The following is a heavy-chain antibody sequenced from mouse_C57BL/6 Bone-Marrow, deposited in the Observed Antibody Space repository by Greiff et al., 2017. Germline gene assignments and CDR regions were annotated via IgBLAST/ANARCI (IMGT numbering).Heavy chain of an antibody. CDR3: TTLITTVVPYFDY. Sequence: VQLQQSGAELVRPGASVKLSCTASGFNIKDDYMHWVKQRPEQGLEWIGWIDPENGDTEYASKFQGKATITADTSSNTAYLQLSSLTSEDTAGYYCTTLITTVVPYFDYWGQGTTLTVSS. D-gene: IGHD1-1*01. CDR1: GFNIKDDY. J-gene: IGHJ2*01. V-gene: IGHV14-4*01. CDR2: IDPENGDT.